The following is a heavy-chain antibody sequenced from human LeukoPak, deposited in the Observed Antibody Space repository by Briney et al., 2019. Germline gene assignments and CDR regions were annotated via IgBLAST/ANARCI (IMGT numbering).Heavy chain of an antibody. CDR3: PRMGVQWELLANFDY. Sequence: SGTLSLTCTVSGGSLSSSSYYWGWIRQPPGKGVEWIGSIYYSGSTYYNPSLKSRVTISVDTSKDQFSLKLSSVTAADTAVYSCPRMGVQWELLANFDYWGHGTLVTVSS. J-gene: IGHJ4*01. V-gene: IGHV4-39*01. CDR2: IYYSGST. CDR1: GGSLSSSSYY. D-gene: IGHD1-26*01.